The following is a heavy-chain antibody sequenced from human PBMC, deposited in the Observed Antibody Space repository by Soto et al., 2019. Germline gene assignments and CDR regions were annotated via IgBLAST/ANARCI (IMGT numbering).Heavy chain of an antibody. D-gene: IGHD6-13*01. J-gene: IGHJ5*02. CDR2: ISSSSSTI. V-gene: IGHV3-48*01. CDR3: AREGSSWFNWFDP. CDR1: GFTFSSYS. Sequence: EVQLVESGGGLVQPGGSLRLSCAASGFTFSSYSMNWVRQAPGKGLEWVSYISSSSSTIYYADSVKGRFTISRDNAKNSLYLQMNSLRAEDKAVYYCAREGSSWFNWFDPWGQGTLVTVSS.